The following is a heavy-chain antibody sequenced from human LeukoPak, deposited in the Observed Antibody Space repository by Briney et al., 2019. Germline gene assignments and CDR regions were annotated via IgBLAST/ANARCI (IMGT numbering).Heavy chain of an antibody. CDR1: GFTFSSYW. CDR2: IKQDGSEK. V-gene: IGHV3-7*03. Sequence: PGGSLRLSCAASGFTFSSYWMSWVRQAPGKGPEWVANIKQDGSEKYYVDSVKGRFTISRDNAKNSLYLQMNSLRSDDTAVYYCARVGADAFDIWGQGTMVTVSS. D-gene: IGHD1-26*01. CDR3: ARVGADAFDI. J-gene: IGHJ3*02.